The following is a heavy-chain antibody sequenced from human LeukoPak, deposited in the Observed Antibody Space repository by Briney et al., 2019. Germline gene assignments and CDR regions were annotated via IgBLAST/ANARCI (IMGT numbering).Heavy chain of an antibody. V-gene: IGHV1-69*06. J-gene: IGHJ3*02. CDR2: IIPIFGTA. Sequence: SVNVSCKASGGTFSSYAISWVRQAPGQGLEWMGGIIPIFGTANYAQKFQGRVTITADKSPRTAYMELSRLRSEDTAVYYCARELSAMVKNEAFDIWGQGTMVTVSS. CDR3: ARELSAMVKNEAFDI. CDR1: GGTFSSYA. D-gene: IGHD5-18*01.